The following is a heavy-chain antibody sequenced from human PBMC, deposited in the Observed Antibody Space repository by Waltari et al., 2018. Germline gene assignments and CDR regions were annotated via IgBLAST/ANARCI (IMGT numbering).Heavy chain of an antibody. CDR2: IYFSGST. V-gene: IGHV4-59*01. D-gene: IGHD3-10*01. J-gene: IGHJ4*02. Sequence: QVRLQESGPGLVKPSETLCLTCPVSAASISSYYWSWIRQPPGKGLEWIAYIYFSGSTSFNPSLKSRVAISGDTSKKQFSLRLSSVTAADTAVYYCARGDTSNWFASYFDFWGQGILVSVSS. CDR3: ARGDTSNWFASYFDF. CDR1: AASISSYY.